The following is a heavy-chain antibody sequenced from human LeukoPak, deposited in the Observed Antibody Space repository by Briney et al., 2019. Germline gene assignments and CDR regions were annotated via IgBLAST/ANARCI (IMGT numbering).Heavy chain of an antibody. D-gene: IGHD1-26*01. J-gene: IGHJ6*03. CDR1: GGSISSPAYY. V-gene: IGHV4-39*01. CDR3: ARPYSNYGGGYYMDV. Sequence: PSETLSLTCTVSGGSISSPAYYWGWIRQSPGKGLEWIGSMYYGGATHYNPSLKSRVTISGDTSKNQFSLKLSSVIAADTAVYYCARPYSNYGGGYYMDVWGKGTTVTVSS. CDR2: MYYGGAT.